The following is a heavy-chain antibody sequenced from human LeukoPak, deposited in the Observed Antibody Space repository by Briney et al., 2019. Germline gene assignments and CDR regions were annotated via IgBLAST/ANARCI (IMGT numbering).Heavy chain of an antibody. V-gene: IGHV3-73*01. CDR1: GFTFSGSA. CDR2: IRSKANSYAT. CDR3: ARGGYDYVWGSYRS. Sequence: GGSLRLSCAASGFTFSGSAMHWVRQASGKGLEWVGRIRSKANSYATAYAASVKGRFTISRDDSKNTAYLQMNSLKTEDTAVYYCARGGYDYVWGSYRSWGQGTLVTVSS. D-gene: IGHD3-16*02. J-gene: IGHJ5*02.